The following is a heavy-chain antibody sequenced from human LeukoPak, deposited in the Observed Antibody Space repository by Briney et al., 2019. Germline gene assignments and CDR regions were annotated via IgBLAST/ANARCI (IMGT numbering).Heavy chain of an antibody. CDR1: GGSISSYY. Sequence: SETLSLTCTVSGGSISSYYWSWIRQPPGKGLEWIGEINHSGSTNYNPSLKSRVTISVDTSKNQFSLKLSSVTAADTAVYYCAGHATGALFYWGQGTLVTVSS. D-gene: IGHD7-27*01. CDR3: AGHATGALFY. V-gene: IGHV4-34*01. J-gene: IGHJ4*02. CDR2: INHSGST.